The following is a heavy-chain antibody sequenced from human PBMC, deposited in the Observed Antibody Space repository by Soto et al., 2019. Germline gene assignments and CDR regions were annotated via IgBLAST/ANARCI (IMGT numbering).Heavy chain of an antibody. J-gene: IGHJ3*02. Sequence: PGGSLRLSCAASGFTVSSKYMTWVRQAPGKGLEWVSLIQSGGTTYYSDSVKGRFTISRDTSANTPHLQMDSMRAEDTAVYYCAKNYDSSGYDYIGSDNSLDIWGQGTMVTVSS. V-gene: IGHV3-66*01. CDR2: IQSGGTT. CDR3: AKNYDSSGYDYIGSDNSLDI. D-gene: IGHD3-22*01. CDR1: GFTVSSKY.